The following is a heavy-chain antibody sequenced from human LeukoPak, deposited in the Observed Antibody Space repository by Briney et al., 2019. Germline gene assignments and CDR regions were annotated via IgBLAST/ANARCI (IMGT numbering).Heavy chain of an antibody. J-gene: IGHJ4*02. CDR2: ISYDGSNK. CDR3: AKDQHGSGSYGALDY. CDR1: GFTFSTYW. D-gene: IGHD3-10*01. Sequence: GGSLRLSCAASGFTFSTYWMHWVRQAPGKGLEWVAVISYDGSNKYYADSVKGRFTISRDNSKNTLYLQMNSLRAEDTAVYYCAKDQHGSGSYGALDYWGQGTLVTVSS. V-gene: IGHV3-30*18.